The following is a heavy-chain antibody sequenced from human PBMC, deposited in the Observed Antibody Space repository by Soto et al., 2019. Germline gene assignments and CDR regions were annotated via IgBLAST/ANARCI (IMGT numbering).Heavy chain of an antibody. D-gene: IGHD3-22*01. CDR2: IYYSGST. Sequence: QVQLQESGPGLVKPSQTLSLTCTVSGGSISSGGYYWSWIRQHPGKGLEWIGYIYYSGSTYYNPSLKSRVTISVDTSKNQFSLKLSSVTAADTAVYYCARAESGVTVDGRYFDLWGRGTLVTVSS. V-gene: IGHV4-31*03. CDR1: GGSISSGGYY. CDR3: ARAESGVTVDGRYFDL. J-gene: IGHJ2*01.